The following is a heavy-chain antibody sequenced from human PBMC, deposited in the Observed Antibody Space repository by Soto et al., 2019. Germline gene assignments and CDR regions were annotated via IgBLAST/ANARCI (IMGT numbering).Heavy chain of an antibody. Sequence: QVHLVQSGAEVKKPGASVKVSCKGSGYAFTTYGITWVRQAPGQGLEWMGWISAYNGNTNYAQKLQCRVTVTRDTSTSTAYMELRGLRSDDTAVYYCARGRYGDYWGQGALVTVSS. V-gene: IGHV1-18*01. CDR1: GYAFTTYG. D-gene: IGHD1-1*01. J-gene: IGHJ4*02. CDR2: ISAYNGNT. CDR3: ARGRYGDY.